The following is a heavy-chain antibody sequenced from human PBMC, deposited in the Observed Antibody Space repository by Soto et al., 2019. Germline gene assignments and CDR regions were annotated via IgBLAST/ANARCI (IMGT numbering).Heavy chain of an antibody. Sequence: QVQLVESGGGVVQPGRSLRLSCAASGFTFSSYAMQWVRQAPGKGLEWVAVISYDGSIKYYADSVKGRFTISRDNSKNTLYRQMNSLRAEDTAVYYCARPDYGSGSYPDYWGQGTLVTVSS. V-gene: IGHV3-30*01. J-gene: IGHJ4*02. CDR1: GFTFSSYA. CDR2: ISYDGSIK. CDR3: ARPDYGSGSYPDY. D-gene: IGHD3-10*01.